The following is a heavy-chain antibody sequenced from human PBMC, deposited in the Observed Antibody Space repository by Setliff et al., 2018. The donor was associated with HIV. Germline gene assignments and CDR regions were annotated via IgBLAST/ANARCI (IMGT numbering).Heavy chain of an antibody. V-gene: IGHV4-59*08. CDR1: GGSITNYY. D-gene: IGHD3-22*01. CDR2: IYYSGST. CDR3: ARRARSITMTTDWYFDL. Sequence: SETLSLTCTVSGGSITNYYWSWIRQPPGKGLEWIGFIYYSGSTNYNPSLKSRVTISVDTSKHQFSLKLSSVTAADTAVYYCARRARSITMTTDWYFDLWGRGTLVTVSS. J-gene: IGHJ2*01.